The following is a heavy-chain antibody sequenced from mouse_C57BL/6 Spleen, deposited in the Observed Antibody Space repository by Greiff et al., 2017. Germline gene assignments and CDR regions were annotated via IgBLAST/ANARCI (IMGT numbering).Heavy chain of an antibody. CDR2: INPSTGGT. CDR1: GYSFTGYY. D-gene: IGHD4-1*01. J-gene: IGHJ2*01. Sequence: DVQLQESGPELVKPGASVKISCKASGYSFTGYYMNWVKQSPEKSLEWIGEINPSTGGTTYNQKFKAKATLTVDKSSSTADMQLQSLTSEDASVYYCARRYWDNSVDYWGQGTTLTVSS. CDR3: ARRYWDNSVDY. V-gene: IGHV1-42*01.